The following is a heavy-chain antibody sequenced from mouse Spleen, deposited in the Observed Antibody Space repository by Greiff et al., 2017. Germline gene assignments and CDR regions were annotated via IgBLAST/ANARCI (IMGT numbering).Heavy chain of an antibody. Sequence: QVQLKESGAELAKPGASVKLSCKASGYTFTSYWMHWVKQRPGQGLEWIGYINPSSGYTKYNQKFKDKATLTADKSSSTAYMQLSSLTYEDSAVYYCARTMITRYFDVWGAGTTVTVSS. CDR1: GYTFTSYW. V-gene: IGHV1-7*01. CDR2: INPSSGYT. J-gene: IGHJ1*01. D-gene: IGHD2-4*01. CDR3: ARTMITRYFDV.